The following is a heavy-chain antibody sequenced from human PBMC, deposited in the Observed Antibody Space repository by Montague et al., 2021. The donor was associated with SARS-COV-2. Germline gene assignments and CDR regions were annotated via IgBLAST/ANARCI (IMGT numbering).Heavy chain of an antibody. CDR1: GFTFSSYW. V-gene: IGHV3-7*01. Sequence: SLRLSCAASGFTFSSYWMSWVRQAPGKGLEWVANIKQDGSGKYYVDSVKGRLTISRDNAKNSLYLQMNSLRAEDTAVYYCARDSGQPLLYGSPYYYGMDVWGQGTTVTVSS. CDR3: ARDSGQPLLYGSPYYYGMDV. D-gene: IGHD2-2*02. J-gene: IGHJ6*02. CDR2: IKQDGSGK.